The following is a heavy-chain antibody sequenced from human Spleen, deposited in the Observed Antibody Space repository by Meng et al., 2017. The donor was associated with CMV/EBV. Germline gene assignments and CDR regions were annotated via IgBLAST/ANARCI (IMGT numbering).Heavy chain of an antibody. CDR2: ISAYTGNT. Sequence: ASVKVSCKASGYNFSRYGISWVRQAPGEGLEWMGWISAYTGNTKYAEKLQGRVTINTDTSTGTAYMEVRSLKSDETALYYCARGAVELERGDYYGMDVWGQGTTVTVSS. CDR1: GYNFSRYG. D-gene: IGHD1-1*01. J-gene: IGHJ6*02. V-gene: IGHV1-18*01. CDR3: ARGAVELERGDYYGMDV.